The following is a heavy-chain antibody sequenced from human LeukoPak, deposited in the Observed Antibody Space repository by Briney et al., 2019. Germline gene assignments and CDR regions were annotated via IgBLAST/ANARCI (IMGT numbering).Heavy chain of an antibody. CDR3: AREWAVPAASGLDV. CDR1: GFTFSSYW. Sequence: GGSLRLSCAASGFTFSSYWMSWVRQAPGKGLEWVANIKQDGSEKYYVDSVKGRFTISRDNAKNSLYLQMNSLGAEDTAVYYCAREWAVPAASGLDVWGKGTTVTVSS. J-gene: IGHJ6*04. V-gene: IGHV3-7*01. CDR2: IKQDGSEK. D-gene: IGHD2-2*01.